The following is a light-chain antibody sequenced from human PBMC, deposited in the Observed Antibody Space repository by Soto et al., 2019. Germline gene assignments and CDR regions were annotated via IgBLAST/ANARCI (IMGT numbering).Light chain of an antibody. CDR2: EVN. J-gene: IGLJ1*01. Sequence: QSVLTQPASVSGSPGQSVTISCTGPRSDIGDSNFISWYQHSPGKAPRLLIYEVNNRPSGVSKRFSGSKAGNTASLTISGLLDDDEADYFCASFTSGTIFVFGSGTKVTVL. V-gene: IGLV2-14*01. CDR1: RSDIGDSNF. CDR3: ASFTSGTIFV.